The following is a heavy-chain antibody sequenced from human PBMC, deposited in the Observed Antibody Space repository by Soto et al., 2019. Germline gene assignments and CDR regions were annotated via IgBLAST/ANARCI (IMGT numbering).Heavy chain of an antibody. D-gene: IGHD5-18*01. V-gene: IGHV4-59*08. Sequence: SETLCLTCTVSGGSISTYSCTWIRQPPGKGLEWIGHIFDSADTNYNPSLKSRVTISVETSKNEFSLKLSSVTAADSAVYYCPRHGIQLWSYYFDYWGQGTLVTVSS. J-gene: IGHJ4*02. CDR3: PRHGIQLWSYYFDY. CDR2: IFDSADT. CDR1: GGSISTYS.